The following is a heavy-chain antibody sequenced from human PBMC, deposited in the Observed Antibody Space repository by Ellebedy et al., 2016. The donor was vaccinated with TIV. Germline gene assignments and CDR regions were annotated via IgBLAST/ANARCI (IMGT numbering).Heavy chain of an antibody. J-gene: IGHJ6*02. CDR3: ARVLRATSGMDV. V-gene: IGHV1-2*02. CDR2: INPDSGGT. Sequence: ASVKVSCKTSGYVFTAYYIHWVRQAPGQGLEWMGWINPDSGGTNLPQKFQGRVTMTRDTSVNTAYMDLTRLQSDDTAVYYCARVLRATSGMDVWGQGTTVIVS. D-gene: IGHD4/OR15-4a*01. CDR1: GYVFTAYY.